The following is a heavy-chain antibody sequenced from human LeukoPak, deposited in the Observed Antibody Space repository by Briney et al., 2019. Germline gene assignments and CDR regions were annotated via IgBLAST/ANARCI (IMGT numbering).Heavy chain of an antibody. J-gene: IGHJ4*02. CDR2: IYYSGST. V-gene: IGHV4-59*01. CDR1: GGSISSYY. CDR3: ARGDGYNGVDYFDY. D-gene: IGHD5-24*01. Sequence: PSETLSLTCTVSGGSISSYYWSWTRQPPGKGLEWIGYIYYSGSTNYNPSLKSRVTISVDTSKNQFSLKLSSVTAADTAVYYCARGDGYNGVDYFDYWGQGTLVTVSS.